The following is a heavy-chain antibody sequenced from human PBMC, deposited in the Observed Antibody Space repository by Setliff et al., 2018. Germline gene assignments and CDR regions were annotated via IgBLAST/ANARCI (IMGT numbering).Heavy chain of an antibody. D-gene: IGHD5-12*01. CDR2: ISSSGSTI. V-gene: IGHV3-48*03. J-gene: IGHJ4*02. CDR3: ARDPVPPWLPLDY. CDR1: GSTFSSYE. Sequence: GGSLRLSCAASGSTFSSYEMNWVRQAPGKGLEWVSYISSSGSTIYYADSVKGRFTISRDNAKNSLYLQMNSLRAEDTAVYYCARDPVPPWLPLDYWGQGTLVTVSS.